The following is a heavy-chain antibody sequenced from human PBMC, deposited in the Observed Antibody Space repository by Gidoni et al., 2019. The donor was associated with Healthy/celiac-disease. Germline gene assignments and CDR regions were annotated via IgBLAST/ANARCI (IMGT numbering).Heavy chain of an antibody. CDR1: GSTFDDYA. V-gene: IGHV3-9*01. Sequence: EVQLVESGGGLVQPGRSLRLSCAAPGSTFDDYAMLWVRQDPGKGLEWVSGISWKSGNLGYTDSVKGRFTISRDNAKNSLYLQMNSLRAEDTALYYCAKEGGYGDEFTYYYYGMDVWGQGTTVTVSS. D-gene: IGHD4-17*01. CDR3: AKEGGYGDEFTYYYYGMDV. J-gene: IGHJ6*02. CDR2: ISWKSGNL.